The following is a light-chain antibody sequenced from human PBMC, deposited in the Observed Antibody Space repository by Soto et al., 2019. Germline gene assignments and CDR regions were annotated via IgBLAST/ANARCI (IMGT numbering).Light chain of an antibody. CDR3: QVWDSGSAHVL. J-gene: IGLJ2*01. Sequence: SYELTQPPSVSVAPGKTARISCGGNNIGSKGVHWYQQKPGQAPVLVIYSDTDLPPVIPARFSGSNSANMATLTISRVEAGDEADYYCQVWDSGSAHVLFGGGTKVTVL. CDR2: SDT. CDR1: NIGSKG. V-gene: IGLV3-21*04.